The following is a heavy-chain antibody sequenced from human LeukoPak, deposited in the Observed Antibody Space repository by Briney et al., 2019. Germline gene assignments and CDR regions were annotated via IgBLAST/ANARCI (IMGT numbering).Heavy chain of an antibody. CDR2: INAGNDNT. CDR3: ASSRGYDVGGYFDY. J-gene: IGHJ4*02. V-gene: IGHV1-3*01. D-gene: IGHD5-12*01. CDR1: GYTFTTYT. Sequence: EASVKVSYKASGYTFTTYTIHWVRQAPGQRLEWMGWINAGNDNTKYSQKFQDRVTITRDTSASTAYMELSSLRSEDTAVCYCASSRGYDVGGYFDYWGQGTLVTVSS.